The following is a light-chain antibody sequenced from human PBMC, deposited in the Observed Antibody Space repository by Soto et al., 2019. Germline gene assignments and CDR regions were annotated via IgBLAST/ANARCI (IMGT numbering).Light chain of an antibody. CDR1: SSDIGTYKY. V-gene: IGLV2-14*01. J-gene: IGLJ2*01. CDR2: EVS. Sequence: QSALTQPASVSGSPGQSITISCTGTSSDIGTYKYVSWFQPHPCKAPKLIIFEVSNRPSGISDRFSGFKSANTAYLTISGVQPEDEADYHCSSYTTIKTVVFGGGTKVTVL. CDR3: SSYTTIKTVV.